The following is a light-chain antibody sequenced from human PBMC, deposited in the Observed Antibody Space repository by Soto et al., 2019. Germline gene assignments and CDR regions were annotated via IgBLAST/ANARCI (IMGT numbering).Light chain of an antibody. J-gene: IGKJ4*01. V-gene: IGKV1-17*01. CDR2: AAS. Sequence: DIQMTQSPSSLSASVGDRVTITCRASQGIGNDLGWYQQKPGKAPERLLYAASSLQSGVPSRFSGSGSGTEFTLTISSLQPEDFATYYCLQYNSYPALTFGGGTKVDIK. CDR3: LQYNSYPALT. CDR1: QGIGND.